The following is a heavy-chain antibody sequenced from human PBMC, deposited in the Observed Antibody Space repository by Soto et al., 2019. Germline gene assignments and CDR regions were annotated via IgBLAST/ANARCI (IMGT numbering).Heavy chain of an antibody. CDR2: LSGGGANT. CDR3: ARWSGYADA. J-gene: IGHJ4*02. D-gene: IGHD4-17*01. Sequence: GGSLRLSCVASGFSFSTYSMAWVRQAAGKGPQWVSGLSGGGANTFYIDSVRGRFTISVDNSKNTVYLQMDSLRADDTAVYYCARWSGYADAWGQGTRVTVSS. CDR1: GFSFSTYS. V-gene: IGHV3-23*01.